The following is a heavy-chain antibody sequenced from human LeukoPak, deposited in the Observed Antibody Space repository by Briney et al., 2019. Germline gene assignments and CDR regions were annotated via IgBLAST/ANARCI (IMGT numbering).Heavy chain of an antibody. J-gene: IGHJ5*02. CDR3: ARYTIFGVVRPRFDP. CDR1: GGTFSSYA. D-gene: IGHD3-3*01. CDR2: IIPILGIA. V-gene: IGHV1-69*04. Sequence: ASVKVSCKASGGTFSSYAISWVRPAPGQGLGWMGRIIPILGIANYAQKFQGRVTITADKSTSTAYMELSSLRSEDTAVYYCARYTIFGVVRPRFDPWGQGTLVTVSS.